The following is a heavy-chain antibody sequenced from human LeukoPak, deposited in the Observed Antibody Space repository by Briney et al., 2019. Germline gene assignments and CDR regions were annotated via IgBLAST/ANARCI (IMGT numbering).Heavy chain of an antibody. J-gene: IGHJ5*02. V-gene: IGHV3-7*01. CDR3: ARDWGTKFDP. CDR2: VKQDGSEK. D-gene: IGHD1-7*01. Sequence: PGGSLRLSCAASGFSFSIYWMTWVRQAPGKGLEWVASVKQDGSEKYYVDSVKGRFTISRDNAKKSLFLQMNSLRAEDAAVYYCARDWGTKFDPWGQGTLVTVSS. CDR1: GFSFSIYW.